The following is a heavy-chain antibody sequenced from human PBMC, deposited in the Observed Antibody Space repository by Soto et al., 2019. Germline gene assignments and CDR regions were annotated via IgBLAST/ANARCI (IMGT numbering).Heavy chain of an antibody. CDR2: IHPKNGNT. Sequence: GASVKASSKASGYAFTNYGISWVRQAPGQGLEWMVWIHPKNGNTKDARKFQGRVTMTTDTSTSTAYMDLRKLRSADTAVMYCATDGRYFDLSLVDGMDVWGQGTTVTVSS. J-gene: IGHJ6*02. CDR3: ATDGRYFDLSLVDGMDV. CDR1: GYAFTNYG. D-gene: IGHD3-9*01. V-gene: IGHV1-18*01.